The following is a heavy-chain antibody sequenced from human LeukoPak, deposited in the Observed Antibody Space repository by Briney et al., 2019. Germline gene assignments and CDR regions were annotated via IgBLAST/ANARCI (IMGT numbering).Heavy chain of an antibody. CDR3: ARLSSKWGSDPFDY. CDR2: INHSGST. Sequence: SETLSLTCAVYGGSFSGYYWSWIRQPPGKGLEWIGEINHSGSTNYNPSLKSRVTISVDTSKNQFSLKLSSVTAADTAVYSCARLSSKWGSDPFDYWGQGTLVTVSA. D-gene: IGHD3-16*02. CDR1: GGSFSGYY. J-gene: IGHJ4*02. V-gene: IGHV4-34*01.